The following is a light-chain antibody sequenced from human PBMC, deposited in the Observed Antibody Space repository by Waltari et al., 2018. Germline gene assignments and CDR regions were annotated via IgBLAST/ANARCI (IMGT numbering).Light chain of an antibody. V-gene: IGKV1-9*01. CDR2: AAS. CDR3: HQVNSYPLT. CDR1: QGISSY. J-gene: IGKJ4*01. Sequence: DIQLTQSPSFLSASVGDRVTITCRASQGISSYFTCVQQKPGKAPKLLIYAASTLQSGVPSRFSGSGSGTEFTLTISRLQPEDFATYYCHQVNSYPLTFGGGTKVEIK.